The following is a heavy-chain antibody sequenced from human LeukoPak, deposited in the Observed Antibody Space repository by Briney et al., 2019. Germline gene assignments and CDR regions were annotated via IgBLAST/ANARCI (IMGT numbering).Heavy chain of an antibody. V-gene: IGHV4-61*10. CDR3: ARDYYYYMDV. Sequence: PSETLSLTCTVSGGSISSGSYYWSWIRQPAGKGLEWIGYIYYSGSTDYNPSLKSRVTISVDTSKNQFSLKLSSVTAADTAVYYCARDYYYYMDVWGKGTTVTVSS. CDR2: IYYSGST. CDR1: GGSISSGSYY. J-gene: IGHJ6*03.